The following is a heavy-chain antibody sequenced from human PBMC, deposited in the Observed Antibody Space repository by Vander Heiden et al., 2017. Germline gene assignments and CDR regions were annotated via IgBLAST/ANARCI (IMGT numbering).Heavy chain of an antibody. CDR3: AREGWLD. V-gene: IGHV3-53*01. CDR2: IYSGGST. D-gene: IGHD5-12*01. CDR1: GFTVSSNY. J-gene: IGHJ4*02. Sequence: EVQLVESGGGLIQPGGSLSLSCAASGFTVSSNYMSWVRQAPGKGLEWVSVIYSGGSTYYADSVKGRFTIARENSKNTMYLKMNSLRAEDTAVYYCAREGWLDWGQGTLVTVSS.